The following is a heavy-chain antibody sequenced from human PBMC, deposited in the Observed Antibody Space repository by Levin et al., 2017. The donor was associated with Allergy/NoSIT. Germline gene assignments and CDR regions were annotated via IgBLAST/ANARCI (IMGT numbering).Heavy chain of an antibody. CDR1: GFTFGDYA. J-gene: IGHJ6*02. CDR2: IRSKAYGGTT. CDR3: TRDAGIGIQLWSYYYYGMDV. Sequence: GGSLRLSCTASGFTFGDYAMSWVRQAPGKGLEWVGFIRSKAYGGTTEYAASVKGRFTISRDDSKSIAYLQMNSLKTEDTAVYYCTRDAGIGIQLWSYYYYGMDVWGQGTTVTVSS. D-gene: IGHD5-18*01. V-gene: IGHV3-49*04.